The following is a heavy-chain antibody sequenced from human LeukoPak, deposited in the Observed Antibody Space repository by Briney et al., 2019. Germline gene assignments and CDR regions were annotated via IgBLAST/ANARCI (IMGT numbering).Heavy chain of an antibody. Sequence: PGGSLRLSCAASGFPFSSYGMHWVRQAPGKGLEWVAFISYDGANKYYADSVKSRFTVARDNSKNTLYLQMNSLRAEDTAVYYCTRDVGHSALANWGQGVLVTVSS. CDR3: TRDVGHSALAN. D-gene: IGHD5-18*01. J-gene: IGHJ4*01. CDR2: ISYDGANK. V-gene: IGHV3-30*03. CDR1: GFPFSSYG.